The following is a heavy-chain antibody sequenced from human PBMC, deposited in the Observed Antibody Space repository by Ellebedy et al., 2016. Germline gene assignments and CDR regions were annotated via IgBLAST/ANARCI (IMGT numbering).Heavy chain of an antibody. J-gene: IGHJ4*02. CDR3: ARDHRVEAAGLSPGY. Sequence: ASVKVSCKASGYTFTSYGISWVRRATGQGLEWMGRISIYNHKIDYAQKFQGRVTLTTDIATSTAYMEVTTLRSDDTAVYYCARDHRVEAAGLSPGYWGQGTLVTVSS. V-gene: IGHV1-18*04. CDR1: GYTFTSYG. D-gene: IGHD6-13*01. CDR2: ISIYNHKI.